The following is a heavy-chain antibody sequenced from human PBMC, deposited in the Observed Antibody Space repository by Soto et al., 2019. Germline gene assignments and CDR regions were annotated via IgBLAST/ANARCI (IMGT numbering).Heavy chain of an antibody. V-gene: IGHV1-69*01. CDR3: ARRLGYCISTSCLSPFDP. CDR2: IIPIFGTA. J-gene: IGHJ5*02. Sequence: VKVSCKASGGTFSSYAISWVRQAPGQGLEWMGGIIPIFGTANYAQKFQGRVTITADESTSTAYMELSSLRSEDTAVYYCARRLGYCISTSCLSPFDPWGQGTLVTVSS. D-gene: IGHD2-2*01. CDR1: GGTFSSYA.